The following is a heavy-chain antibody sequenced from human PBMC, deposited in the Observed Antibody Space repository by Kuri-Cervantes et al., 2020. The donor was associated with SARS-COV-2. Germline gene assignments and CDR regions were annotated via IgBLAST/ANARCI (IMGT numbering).Heavy chain of an antibody. V-gene: IGHV1-45*01. D-gene: IGHD5-24*01. CDR2: ITPFNGNT. Sequence: SVKVSCKASGYTFTGYYMHWVRQAPGQGLEWMGWITPFNGNTNYSQRFQDRVTITRGRSMSTAYMELSSLRSDDTAMYYCARSGPGAISREDGACDIWGQGTMVTVSS. CDR3: ARSGPGAISREDGACDI. CDR1: GYTFTGYY. J-gene: IGHJ3*02.